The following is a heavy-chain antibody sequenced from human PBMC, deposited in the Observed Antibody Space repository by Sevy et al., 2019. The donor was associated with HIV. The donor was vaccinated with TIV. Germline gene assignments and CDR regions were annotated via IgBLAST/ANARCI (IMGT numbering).Heavy chain of an antibody. V-gene: IGHV3-7*01. Sequence: GGSLRLSCAASGFTFSDYWMSWVRQSPGKGLEWVATIKQDESEKYYMDSVKGRFAISRDNGKNSVSLQMNGLRVEDTALYYCAREVGGFNWRPYYFDSWGQGTLVTVYS. CDR3: AREVGGFNWRPYYFDS. CDR1: GFTFSDYW. D-gene: IGHD3-3*01. J-gene: IGHJ4*02. CDR2: IKQDESEK.